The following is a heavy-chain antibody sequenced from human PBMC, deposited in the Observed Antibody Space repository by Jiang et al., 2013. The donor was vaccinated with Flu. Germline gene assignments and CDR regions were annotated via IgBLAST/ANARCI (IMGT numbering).Heavy chain of an antibody. V-gene: IGHV3-30*04. CDR1: GFTFSTHA. Sequence: ASGFTFSTHAMHWVRQAPGKGLEWVAVISYDESAKYYADSVKGRFTISRDISKNTLYLQMNSLRSEDTALYYCARDAGYSTGWYPGNWGQGTLVTVSS. CDR3: ARDAGYSTGWYPGN. J-gene: IGHJ4*02. CDR2: ISYDESAK. D-gene: IGHD6-19*01.